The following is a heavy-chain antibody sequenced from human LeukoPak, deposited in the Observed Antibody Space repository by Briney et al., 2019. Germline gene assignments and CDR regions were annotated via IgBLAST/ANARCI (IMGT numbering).Heavy chain of an antibody. CDR1: GGSISSSSYY. CDR2: IYYSGST. CDR3: ARADRVYSGYGDFDY. Sequence: PSETLSLTCTVSGGSISSSSYYWGWIRQPPGKGLEWIGSIYYSGSTYYNPSLKSRVTISVDTSKNQFSLKLSSVTAADTAVYYCARADRVYSGYGDFDYWGQGTLVTASS. D-gene: IGHD5-12*01. J-gene: IGHJ4*02. V-gene: IGHV4-39*01.